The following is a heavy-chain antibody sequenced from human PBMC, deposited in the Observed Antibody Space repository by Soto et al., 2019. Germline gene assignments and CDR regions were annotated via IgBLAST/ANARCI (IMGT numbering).Heavy chain of an antibody. CDR3: ARDYCSGGSCYRDWFDP. V-gene: IGHV4-59*01. Sequence: SETLSLTCTVSGGSISSYYWSWIRQPPGKGLEWIGYIYYSGSTNYNPSLKSRVTISVDTSKNQFSLKLSSVTAADTAVYYCARDYCSGGSCYRDWFDPWGQETLVTVPQ. CDR1: GGSISSYY. J-gene: IGHJ5*02. D-gene: IGHD2-15*01. CDR2: IYYSGST.